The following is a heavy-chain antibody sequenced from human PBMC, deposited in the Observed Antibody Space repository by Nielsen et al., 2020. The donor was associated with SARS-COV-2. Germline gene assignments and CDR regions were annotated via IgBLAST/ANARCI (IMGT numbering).Heavy chain of an antibody. J-gene: IGHJ4*02. D-gene: IGHD7-27*01. Sequence: GESLKISCAASGFTFSDHYMDWVRQAPGKGLEWVGRTRIKGNSYFTEYAASVKGRFIISRDESKNSAYLQMNRLKIEDTAVYYCARGGRHSIRENWGFDYWGQGTLVTVSS. CDR2: TRIKGNSYFT. CDR3: ARGGRHSIRENWGFDY. CDR1: GFTFSDHY. V-gene: IGHV3-72*01.